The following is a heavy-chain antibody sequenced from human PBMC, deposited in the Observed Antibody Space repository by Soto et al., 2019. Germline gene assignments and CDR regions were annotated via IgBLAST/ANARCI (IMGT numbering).Heavy chain of an antibody. CDR2: IIPIFGTA. V-gene: IGHV1-69*13. D-gene: IGHD5-12*01. CDR3: ARGGYSGYDSWLDP. Sequence: ASVKVSCKASGGTFSSYAISWVRQAPGQGLEWMGGIIPIFGTANYAQKFQGRVTITADESTSTAYMELSSLRSEDTAVYYCARGGYSGYDSWLDPWGQGTLVTSPQ. CDR1: GGTFSSYA. J-gene: IGHJ5*02.